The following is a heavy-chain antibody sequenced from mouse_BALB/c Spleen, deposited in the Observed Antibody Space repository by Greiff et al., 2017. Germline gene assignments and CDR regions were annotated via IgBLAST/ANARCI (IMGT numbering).Heavy chain of an antibody. D-gene: IGHD1-1*01. Sequence: EVQLQQSGTVLARPGASVKMSCKASGYTFTSYWMHWVKQRPGQGLEWIGAIYPGNSDTSYNQKFKGKAKLTAVTSTSTAYMELSSLTNEDSAVYYCTRGPYYGRIWYFDVWGAGTTVTVSS. CDR1: GYTFTSYW. CDR3: TRGPYYGRIWYFDV. J-gene: IGHJ1*01. CDR2: IYPGNSDT. V-gene: IGHV1-5*01.